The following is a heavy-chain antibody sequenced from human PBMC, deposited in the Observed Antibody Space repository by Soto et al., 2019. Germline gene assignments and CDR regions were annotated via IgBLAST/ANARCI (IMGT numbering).Heavy chain of an antibody. V-gene: IGHV4-59*01. D-gene: IGHD6-6*01. J-gene: IGHJ6*02. CDR3: ARGGASFIAARLYYYYGMDV. CDR1: GGSISSYY. CDR2: IYYSGSN. Sequence: LSLTCTVSGGSISSYYWSWIRQPPGKGLEWIGYIYYSGSNNYNPSLKSRVTISVDTSKNQFSLKLSSVTAADTAVYYWARGGASFIAARLYYYYGMDVWGQGTTVTVSS.